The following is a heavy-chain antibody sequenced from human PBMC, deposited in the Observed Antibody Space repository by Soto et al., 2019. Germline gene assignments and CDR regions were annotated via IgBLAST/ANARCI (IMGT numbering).Heavy chain of an antibody. Sequence: VQLLESGGGLVQPGGPLRLSCAASGFTFSSYAMNWVRQAPGKGLEWVSGISASGGSTYYADSVKGRFTISRDNSKNTLYLQMNSLRAEDTAVYYCAKRLTLYGPIDYWGQGTLVTVSS. D-gene: IGHD3-16*01. CDR3: AKRLTLYGPIDY. CDR1: GFTFSSYA. V-gene: IGHV3-23*01. J-gene: IGHJ4*02. CDR2: ISASGGST.